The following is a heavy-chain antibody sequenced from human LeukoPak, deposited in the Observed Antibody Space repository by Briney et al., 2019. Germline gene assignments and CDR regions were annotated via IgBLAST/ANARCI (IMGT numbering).Heavy chain of an antibody. D-gene: IGHD3-22*01. J-gene: IGHJ4*02. CDR2: INPNSGGT. CDR3: ARQTPYYYDSSGYYEDY. V-gene: IGHV1-2*02. CDR1: GYTFTGYY. Sequence: ASVKVSCKASGYTFTGYYMHWVRQAPGQGLEWMGWINPNSGGTNYAQKFQGRVTVTRDTSISTAYMELSRLRSDDTAVYYCARQTPYYYDSSGYYEDYWGQGTLVTVSS.